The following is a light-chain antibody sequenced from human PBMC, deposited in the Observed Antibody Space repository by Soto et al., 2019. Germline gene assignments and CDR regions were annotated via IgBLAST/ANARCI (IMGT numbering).Light chain of an antibody. Sequence: EIVMTQSPATLSVSPGERATLSCRASHSVSSRLAWYQQKPGQAPRLLISGASTRATGLPGRFSGSGSGTEFTLTISSLQSEDFAVYYCQHHTTWPLTFGGGTKVEI. CDR3: QHHTTWPLT. CDR1: HSVSSR. V-gene: IGKV3-15*01. CDR2: GAS. J-gene: IGKJ4*01.